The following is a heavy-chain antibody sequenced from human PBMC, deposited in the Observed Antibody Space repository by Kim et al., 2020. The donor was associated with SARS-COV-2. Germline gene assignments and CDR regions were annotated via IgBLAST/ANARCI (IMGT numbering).Heavy chain of an antibody. CDR3: ARSEYRYSSGWYLIY. Sequence: SETLSLTCTVSGGSISSYYWSWIRQPPGKGLEWIGYIYYSGSTNYNPSLTSRVTISVDTSKNQFSLKLSSVTAADTAVYYCARSEYRYSSGWYLIYWGQGTLVTVSS. CDR1: GGSISSYY. V-gene: IGHV4-59*13. J-gene: IGHJ4*02. CDR2: IYYSGST. D-gene: IGHD6-19*01.